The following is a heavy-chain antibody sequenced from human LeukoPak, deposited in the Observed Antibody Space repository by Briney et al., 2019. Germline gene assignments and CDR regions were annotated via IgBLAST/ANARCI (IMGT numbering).Heavy chain of an antibody. CDR2: ISSSGSTV. CDR3: ARWLLGSSRFQYYFDL. V-gene: IGHV3-11*04. D-gene: IGHD6-13*01. Sequence: GGSLRLSCAASGFTFSDYYMSWIRQAPGKGLEWVSYISSSGSTVYYADSVKGRFTISRDNAKNSLYLQMNSLRAEETAVYYCARWLLGSSRFQYYFDLWGQGTLVTVLS. J-gene: IGHJ4*02. CDR1: GFTFSDYY.